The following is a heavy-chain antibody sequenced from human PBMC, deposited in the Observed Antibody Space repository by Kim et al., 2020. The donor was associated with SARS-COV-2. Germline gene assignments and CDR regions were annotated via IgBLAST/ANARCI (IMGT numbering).Heavy chain of an antibody. V-gene: IGHV4-59*01. D-gene: IGHD4-17*01. J-gene: IGHJ3*02. Sequence: SETLSLTCTLSGGSISSYYWSWIRQPPGKGLEWIGHIYYNGSKNYNPSLKSRVTISVVRSQKQFSLELRSVTAAGAAVYYCAIDYGDDTGAFDMWGQGTKVAVSS. CDR1: GGSISSYY. CDR2: IYYNGSK. CDR3: AIDYGDDTGAFDM.